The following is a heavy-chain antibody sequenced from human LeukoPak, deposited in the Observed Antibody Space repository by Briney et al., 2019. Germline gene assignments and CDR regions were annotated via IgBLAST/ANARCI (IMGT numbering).Heavy chain of an antibody. CDR2: ISGDGNST. V-gene: IGHV3-43*02. CDR1: GFTFDDFG. CDR3: AKDRGSYPDY. D-gene: IGHD1-26*01. J-gene: IGHJ4*02. Sequence: GGSLRLSCGASGFTFDDFGMSWVRQAPGKGLEWVSLISGDGNSTYYADSVKGRFTISRDNSKNSLYLQMNSLRGEDTALYYCAKDRGSYPDYWGQGALVTVSS.